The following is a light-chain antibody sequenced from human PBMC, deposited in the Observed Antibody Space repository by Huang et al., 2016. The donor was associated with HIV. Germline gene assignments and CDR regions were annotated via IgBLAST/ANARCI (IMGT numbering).Light chain of an antibody. J-gene: IGKJ2*01. CDR1: QSVGSH. Sequence: EIVMTQSPATLSVSPGERATLSCRASQSVGSHLAWYQQKPGQAPRLLSHGTSTRATGVPARFSGSGSGTECTLTISSLQSEDFAVYYCQQDSNWPPYTFGQGTKLEIK. CDR3: QQDSNWPPYT. V-gene: IGKV3-15*01. CDR2: GTS.